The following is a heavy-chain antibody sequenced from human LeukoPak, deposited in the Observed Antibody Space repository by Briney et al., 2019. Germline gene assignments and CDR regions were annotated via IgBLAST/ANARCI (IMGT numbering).Heavy chain of an antibody. J-gene: IGHJ4*02. D-gene: IGHD4-11*01. CDR3: AALTTVSSVDY. Sequence: SETLSLTCTVSGGSISSSSYYWGWIRQPPGKGLEWIGTIYYTGATYYTPSLKGRVTISGDTSKNQFSLKLTSVTATDTAVYYCAALTTVSSVDYWGQGTLVTVSS. CDR1: GGSISSSSYY. V-gene: IGHV4-39*01. CDR2: IYYTGAT.